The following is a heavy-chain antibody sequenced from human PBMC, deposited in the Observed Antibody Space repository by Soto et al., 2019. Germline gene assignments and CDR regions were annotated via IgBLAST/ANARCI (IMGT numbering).Heavy chain of an antibody. CDR1: GFSFSKYG. D-gene: IGHD3-16*01. V-gene: IGHV3-30*18. Sequence: QVQLVESGGGVVQPGRSLRLSCAASGFSFSKYGMHWVRQAPGKGLEWVAEMSDDGSKKYYGDSVKGRFTISRDNSKNTLYLLMDSLRPEDTAMYYCAKELRETGGYYFECWGQGTLVTVSS. J-gene: IGHJ4*02. CDR3: AKELRETGGYYFEC. CDR2: MSDDGSKK.